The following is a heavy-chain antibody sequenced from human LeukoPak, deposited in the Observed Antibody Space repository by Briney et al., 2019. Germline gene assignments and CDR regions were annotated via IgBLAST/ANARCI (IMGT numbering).Heavy chain of an antibody. V-gene: IGHV3-33*01. J-gene: IGHJ4*02. Sequence: PGGSLRLSCAASGFTFSSYGMHWVRQAPGKGLEWVTVIWYDGSNKYYADSVKGRFTISRDDSKNTLYLQMNSLRAEDTAMYYCARGYGGNSVSFDYWGQGTLVTVSS. D-gene: IGHD4-23*01. CDR3: ARGYGGNSVSFDY. CDR2: IWYDGSNK. CDR1: GFTFSSYG.